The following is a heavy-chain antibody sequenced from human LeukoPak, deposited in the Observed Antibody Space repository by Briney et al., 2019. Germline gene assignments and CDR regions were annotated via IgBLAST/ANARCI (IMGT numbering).Heavy chain of an antibody. CDR1: GGSFSGYF. CDR3: ARQSGDQSSAWYFDA. D-gene: IGHD6-19*01. V-gene: IGHV4-34*01. CDR2: INHSGST. Sequence: SETLSLTCAVYGGSFSGYFWSWIRQPPGKGLEWIGEINHSGSTNSNPSLKSRVTTSVDTSTDQFSLRLSSATAAGTAIYYCARQSGDQSSAWYFDAWGQGTLVTVSS. J-gene: IGHJ4*02.